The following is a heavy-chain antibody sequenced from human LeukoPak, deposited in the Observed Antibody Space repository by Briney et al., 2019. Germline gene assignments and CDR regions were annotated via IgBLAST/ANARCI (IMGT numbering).Heavy chain of an antibody. Sequence: KPGGSLRLSCAASGFTFSSAGMTWVRQAPGKGLEWVGRIKSKTDGGTTDYAAPVKGRFTISRDDSKNTLYLQMNSLKTEDTAVYYCTTDSGYQPLYAGFDYWGQGTLVTVSS. D-gene: IGHD2-2*02. CDR1: GFTFSSAG. CDR3: TTDSGYQPLYAGFDY. V-gene: IGHV3-15*01. CDR2: IKSKTDGGTT. J-gene: IGHJ4*02.